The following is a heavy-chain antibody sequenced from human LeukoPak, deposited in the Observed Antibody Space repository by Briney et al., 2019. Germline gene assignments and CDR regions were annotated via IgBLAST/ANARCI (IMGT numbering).Heavy chain of an antibody. D-gene: IGHD3-22*01. J-gene: IGHJ6*03. V-gene: IGHV4-39*07. CDR2: IYYSGST. CDR1: GGSISRSSYY. CDR3: ARAGITMIVVGYMDV. Sequence: SETLSLTCTVSGGSISRSSYYWGWIRQPPGKGLEWIGSIYYSGSTYYNPSLKSRVTISVDTSKNQFSLKLSSVTAADTAVYYCARAGITMIVVGYMDVWGNGTTVTVSS.